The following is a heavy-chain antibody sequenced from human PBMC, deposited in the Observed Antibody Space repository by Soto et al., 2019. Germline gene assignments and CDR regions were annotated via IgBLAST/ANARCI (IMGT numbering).Heavy chain of an antibody. Sequence: GASVKVSCKASGFTFTSSAAQWVRQARGQRLEWIGWIVVGSGNTNYAQKFQERVTITRDMSTSTAYMELSSLRSEDTAVYYCAADRGYSYGYRYYYGMDVWGQGTTVTVSS. CDR1: GFTFTSSA. J-gene: IGHJ6*02. CDR2: IVVGSGNT. D-gene: IGHD5-18*01. V-gene: IGHV1-58*01. CDR3: AADRGYSYGYRYYYGMDV.